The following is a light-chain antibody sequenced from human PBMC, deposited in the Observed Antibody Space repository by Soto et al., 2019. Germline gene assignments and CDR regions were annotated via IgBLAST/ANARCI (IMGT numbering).Light chain of an antibody. CDR2: GAS. V-gene: IGKV3-20*01. CDR3: QPYMSPVT. Sequence: EIVLTQSPGSLSLSPGQRATLSCRASQSVDTTFFSWYQKKPGQAPSLLIYGASKRATGIPDRFSGSGSGTDFTLIISRLEPEDFAVYYCQPYMSPVTFGQGTKVEIK. J-gene: IGKJ1*01. CDR1: QSVDTTF.